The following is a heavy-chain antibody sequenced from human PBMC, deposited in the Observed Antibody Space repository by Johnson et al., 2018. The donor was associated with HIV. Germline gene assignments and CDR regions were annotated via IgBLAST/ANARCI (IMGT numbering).Heavy chain of an antibody. J-gene: IGHJ3*02. CDR3: AKEGVYYYDSSGLNDAFDI. CDR1: GFLVSSNY. CDR2: IYSGGSI. D-gene: IGHD3-22*01. Sequence: VQLVESGGGLIQPGGSLRLSCAASGFLVSSNYMSWVRQAPGKGLEWVSVIYSGGSIYYADSVKGRFTISRDNSKNTLYLQMNSLRAEDTALYYCAKEGVYYYDSSGLNDAFDIWGQGTMVTVSS. V-gene: IGHV3-53*01.